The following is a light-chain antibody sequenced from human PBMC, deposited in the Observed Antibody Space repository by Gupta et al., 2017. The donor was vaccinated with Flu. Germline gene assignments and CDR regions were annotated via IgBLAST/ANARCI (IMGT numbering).Light chain of an antibody. V-gene: IGKV3-20*01. CDR3: QQYGASPYT. CDR2: AAS. Sequence: EIVLTQSPGSLSLSPGERATLSCRASQSVSRKFFAWFQQKPGQAPRLLIYAASNRAAGIPEKFSGSGSGTDFTLTISRLEPEDFAVYYCQQYGASPYTFGQGTKLEIK. CDR1: QSVSRKF. J-gene: IGKJ2*01.